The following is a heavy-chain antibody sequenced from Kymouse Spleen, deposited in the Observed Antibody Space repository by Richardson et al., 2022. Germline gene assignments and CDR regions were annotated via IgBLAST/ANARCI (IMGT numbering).Heavy chain of an antibody. CDR3: AKDKDYDILTFDY. V-gene: IGHV3-9*01. CDR1: GFTFDDYA. CDR2: ISWNSGSI. D-gene: IGHD3-9*01. Sequence: EVQLVESGGGLVQPGRSLRLSCAASGFTFDDYAMHWVRQAPGKGLEWVSGISWNSGSIGYADSVKGRFTISRDNAKNSLYLQMNSLRAEDTALYYCAKDKDYDILTFDYWGQGTLVTVSS. J-gene: IGHJ4*02.